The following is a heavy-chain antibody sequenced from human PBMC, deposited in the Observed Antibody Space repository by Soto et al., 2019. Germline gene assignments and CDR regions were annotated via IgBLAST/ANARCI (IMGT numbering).Heavy chain of an antibody. V-gene: IGHV2-5*02. CDR1: GFSLTTDRVG. CDR3: AHAYGGGSLY. J-gene: IGHJ4*02. Sequence: QITLKESGPPLVKPTQTLTLTCTFSGFSLTTDRVGVGWIRQPPGEALEWLAVIYWDDSKTYRPSLESRLTITKDTSKYQVALTMTNMDSLDTATYYCAHAYGGGSLYWGQGTLVTVSS. D-gene: IGHD3-10*01. CDR2: IYWDDSK.